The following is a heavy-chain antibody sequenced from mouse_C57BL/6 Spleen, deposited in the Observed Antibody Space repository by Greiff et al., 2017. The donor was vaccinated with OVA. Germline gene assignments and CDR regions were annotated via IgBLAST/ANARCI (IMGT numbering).Heavy chain of an antibody. D-gene: IGHD2-5*01. CDR2: IRSKSNNYAT. V-gene: IGHV10-1*01. J-gene: IGHJ2*01. CDR3: VRQAYYSNYEGYFDY. CDR1: GFSFNTYA. Sequence: EVQLVESGGGLVQPKGSLKLSCAASGFSFNTYAMNWVRQAPGKGLEWVARIRSKSNNYATYYADSVKDRFTISRDDSESMLYLQMNNLKTEDTAMYYCVRQAYYSNYEGYFDYWGQGTTLTVSS.